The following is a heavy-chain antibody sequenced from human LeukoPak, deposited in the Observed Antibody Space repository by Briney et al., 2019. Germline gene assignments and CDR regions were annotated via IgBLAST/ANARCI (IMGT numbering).Heavy chain of an antibody. CDR1: GGSISSYY. V-gene: IGHV4-59*01. CDR3: AREGYGDNSGALDY. Sequence: SETLSLTCTVSGGSISSYYWNWIRQPAGKRLEWIGYINYSGGTDYNPSLKSRVTISVDTSKNQFSLKLNSVTAADTAVYYCAREGYGDNSGALDYWGRGTLVTVSS. D-gene: IGHD4-23*01. CDR2: INYSGGT. J-gene: IGHJ4*02.